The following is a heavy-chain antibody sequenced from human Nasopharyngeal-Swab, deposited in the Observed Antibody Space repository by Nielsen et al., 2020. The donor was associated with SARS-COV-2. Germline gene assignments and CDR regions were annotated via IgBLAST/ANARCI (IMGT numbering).Heavy chain of an antibody. V-gene: IGHV3-13*01. CDR2: VGTAGDT. Sequence: GGSLRLSCAPSGFTFNDYDIYWVRQPPGAGLEWVSSVGTAGDTHYQDSLQGRFTISRENAKNSVFLQMDSLRAGDTGIYSCARVLSRTSPYGMDVWGRGTQVTVSS. CDR3: ARVLSRTSPYGMDV. D-gene: IGHD2-2*01. J-gene: IGHJ6*01. CDR1: GFTFNDYD.